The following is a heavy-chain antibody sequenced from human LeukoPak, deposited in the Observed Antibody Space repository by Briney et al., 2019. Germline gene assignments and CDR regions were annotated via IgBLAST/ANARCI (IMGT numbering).Heavy chain of an antibody. CDR2: IYHSGST. Sequence: NPSETLSLTCTVSGGSISTSGYYWGWLRQPPGKGLEWFGSIYHSGSTYYNPSLKNRVSISVDTSKNHFSLDLSSVTAADSAIYYCARDYRMTMLVDWGQGTLVSVSS. CDR3: ARDYRMTMLVD. V-gene: IGHV4-39*07. CDR1: GGSISTSGYY. D-gene: IGHD3-22*01. J-gene: IGHJ4*02.